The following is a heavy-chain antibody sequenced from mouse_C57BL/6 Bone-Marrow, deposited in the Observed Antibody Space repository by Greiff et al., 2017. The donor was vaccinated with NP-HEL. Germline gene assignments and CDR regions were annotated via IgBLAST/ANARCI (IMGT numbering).Heavy chain of an antibody. Sequence: EVMLVESGPGLAKPSQTLSLSCSVSGYSFTSDYLNWIRQFPGNKLEYIGYISYSGSTYYNPSLKSRISITRDTSTNQYYLQLNSVTTEDTATYYGARYRGSPYYFDYWGQGTTLTVSS. CDR3: ARYRGSPYYFDY. CDR2: ISYSGST. D-gene: IGHD1-1*01. J-gene: IGHJ2*01. V-gene: IGHV3-8*01. CDR1: GYSFTSDY.